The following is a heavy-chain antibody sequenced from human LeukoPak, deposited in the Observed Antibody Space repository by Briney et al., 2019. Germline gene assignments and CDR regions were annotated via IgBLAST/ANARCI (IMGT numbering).Heavy chain of an antibody. CDR2: IYYSGTT. CDR1: GGSISSSTYY. D-gene: IGHD2-15*01. J-gene: IGHJ4*02. V-gene: IGHV4-39*01. CDR3: ARQRGYCSDGSCYRTPHFDY. Sequence: SETLSLTCTVSGGSISSSTYYWGWTRQPPGKGLEWIGSIYYSGTTYYNPSLKGRVTISVDTSKNQFSLKLSSVTAADTAVYYCARQRGYCSDGSCYRTPHFDYWGQGTLVTVSS.